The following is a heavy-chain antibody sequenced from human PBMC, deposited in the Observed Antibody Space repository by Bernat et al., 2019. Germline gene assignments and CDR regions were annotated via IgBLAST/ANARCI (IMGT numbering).Heavy chain of an antibody. CDR2: IRSKGVGGAS. Sequence: EVQLVESGGDLVKPGGSLRLSCAASGLTFTSAWMNWVRQAPGKGLEWVGRIRSKGVGGASEYAAPVKGRFTISRDDSKNTLYLQMNSLKTEDTAVYFCTPKGTIIESSGFDHWGQGTQGTLSS. V-gene: IGHV3-15*07. CDR3: TPKGTIIESSGFDH. D-gene: IGHD1-14*01. J-gene: IGHJ4*01. CDR1: GLTFTSAW.